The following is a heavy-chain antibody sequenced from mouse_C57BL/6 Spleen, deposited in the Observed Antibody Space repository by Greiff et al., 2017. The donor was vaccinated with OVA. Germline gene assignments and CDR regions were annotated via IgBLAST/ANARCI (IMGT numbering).Heavy chain of an antibody. Sequence: DVQLQESGPVLVKPGASVKMSCKASGYTFTDYYMNWVKQSHGKSLEWIGVINPYNGGTSYNQKFKGKATLTVDKSSSTAYMELNSLTSEDSAVYYCARWDTGYAMDYWGQGTSVTVSS. CDR3: ARWDTGYAMDY. D-gene: IGHD4-1*01. CDR2: INPYNGGT. V-gene: IGHV1-19*01. J-gene: IGHJ4*01. CDR1: GYTFTDYY.